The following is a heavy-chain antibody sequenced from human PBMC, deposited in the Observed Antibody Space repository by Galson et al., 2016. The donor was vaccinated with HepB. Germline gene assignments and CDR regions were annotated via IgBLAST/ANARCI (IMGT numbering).Heavy chain of an antibody. V-gene: IGHV3-23*01. CDR1: GFTFNTYA. Sequence: SLRLSCAASGFTFNTYAMSWVRQAPGKGLEWVSAISGSGGTTYFADSVKGRFTLSRDNSKNTLYLQMNSLRAEDTAVYHCAKDAPSGRVVTGTWDSWGQGTLVTVSS. CDR2: ISGSGGTT. J-gene: IGHJ4*02. CDR3: AKDAPSGRVVTGTWDS. D-gene: IGHD2-21*02.